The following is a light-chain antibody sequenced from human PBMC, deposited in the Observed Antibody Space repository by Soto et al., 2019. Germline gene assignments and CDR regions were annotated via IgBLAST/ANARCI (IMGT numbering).Light chain of an antibody. CDR3: LQDYNYPRT. J-gene: IGKJ1*01. CDR2: LAS. Sequence: DVVMTQSPGSLAVSLGERATINCKSSQPLFYSSSDKNYLAWYQQKPGEPPKLLISLASTRESGVPDRFSGSGSGTDFTLTISSLQPEDFATYYCLQDYNYPRTFGQGTKVEIK. CDR1: QPLFYSSSDKNY. V-gene: IGKV4-1*01.